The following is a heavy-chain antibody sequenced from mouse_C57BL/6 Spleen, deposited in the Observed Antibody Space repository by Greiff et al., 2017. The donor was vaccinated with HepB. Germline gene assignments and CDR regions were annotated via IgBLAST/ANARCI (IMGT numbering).Heavy chain of an antibody. Sequence: LVESGAELVRPGASVTLSCKASGYTFTDYEMHWVKQTPVHGLEWIGAIDPETGGTAYNQKFKGKAILTADKSSSTAYMELRSLTSEDSAVYYCTTGTSFDYWGKGTTLTVSS. CDR2: IDPETGGT. CDR1: GYTFTDYE. D-gene: IGHD4-1*01. CDR3: TTGTSFDY. V-gene: IGHV1-15*01. J-gene: IGHJ2*01.